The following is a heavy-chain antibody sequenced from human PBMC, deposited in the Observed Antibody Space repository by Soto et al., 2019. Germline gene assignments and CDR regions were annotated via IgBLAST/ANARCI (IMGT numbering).Heavy chain of an antibody. V-gene: IGHV1-18*01. CDR2: INVNGGNT. CDR1: GYIFTNYG. J-gene: IGHJ4*02. D-gene: IGHD1-7*01. CDR3: ARDWNYIFDY. Sequence: ASVKVSCKTSGYIFTNYGISWVRQAPGQGLEWMGWINVNGGNTNYAQNLQGRVILTTDTSTSTAYMELWSLTSDDTAVYYCARDWNYIFDYWGQGSLVTVS.